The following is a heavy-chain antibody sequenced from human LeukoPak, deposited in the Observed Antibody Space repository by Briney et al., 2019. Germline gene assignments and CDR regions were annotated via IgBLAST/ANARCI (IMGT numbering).Heavy chain of an antibody. CDR3: ARALLRYFDWLPRGDYFDY. CDR1: GYTFTGYY. V-gene: IGHV1-2*02. CDR2: INPNSGGT. D-gene: IGHD3-9*01. J-gene: IGHJ4*02. Sequence: ASVKVSCKASGYTFTGYYMHWVRQAPGQGLEWMGWINPNSGGTNYAQKFQGRVTMTRDTSISTAYMELSRLRSDDTAVYYCARALLRYFDWLPRGDYFDYWGQGTLVTVSS.